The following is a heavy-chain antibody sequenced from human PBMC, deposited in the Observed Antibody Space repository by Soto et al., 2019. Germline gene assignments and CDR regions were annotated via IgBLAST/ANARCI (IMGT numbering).Heavy chain of an antibody. J-gene: IGHJ5*02. CDR2: IIPIFGTP. V-gene: IGHV1-69*06. D-gene: IGHD2-2*03. CDR3: ARGLECRVSCLDKPTWFAP. Sequence: QVQLVQSGAEVKKPGSSVKVSCKASGGTFSTYTFSWVRQAPGQGLEWMGRIIPIFGTPYYAQKFQGRVTIPADKSTSTVYMEVSSLRSDDTAVYFCARGLECRVSCLDKPTWFAPWGQGTLVTVSS. CDR1: GGTFSTYT.